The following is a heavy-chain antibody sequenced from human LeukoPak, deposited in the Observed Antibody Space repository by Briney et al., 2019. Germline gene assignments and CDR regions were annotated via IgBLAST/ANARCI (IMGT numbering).Heavy chain of an antibody. J-gene: IGHJ6*04. D-gene: IGHD3-10*02. Sequence: GGSLRLSCAASGFTFSNYWMNWVRQAPGKGLEWVANIKQDGSETYYVDSVKGRFTISRDNANNSLYLQMNSLRAEDTAVYYCAELGITMIGGVWGKGTTVTISS. CDR1: GFTFSNYW. CDR3: AELGITMIGGV. V-gene: IGHV3-7*01. CDR2: IKQDGSET.